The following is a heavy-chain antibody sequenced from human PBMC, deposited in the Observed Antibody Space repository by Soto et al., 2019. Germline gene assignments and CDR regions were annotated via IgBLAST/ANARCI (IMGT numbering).Heavy chain of an antibody. CDR2: IDSSSVYT. CDR1: GFTFSSYS. Sequence: GSLRLSCTTSGFTFSSYSMHWVRQAPGKGLEWVSSIDSSSVYTFYADSVKGRFTVSRTNAQNSLYLQMNSLRAEDTAVYYCARSLVAATPESWGQGTLVTVSS. D-gene: IGHD1-26*01. CDR3: ARSLVAATPES. V-gene: IGHV3-21*01. J-gene: IGHJ5*02.